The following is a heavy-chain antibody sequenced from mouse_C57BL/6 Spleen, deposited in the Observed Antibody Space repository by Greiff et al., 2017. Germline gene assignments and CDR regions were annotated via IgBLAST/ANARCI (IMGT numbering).Heavy chain of an antibody. CDR1: GYSITSGYY. CDR2: ISYDGSN. V-gene: IGHV3-6*01. CDR3: ARGDYYGSSHFDY. J-gene: IGHJ2*01. Sequence: EVKLMESGPGLVKPSQSLSLTCSVTGYSITSGYYWIWIRQFPGNKLEWMGYISYDGSNNYNPSLKNRISITRDTSKNQFFLKLNSVTTEDTATYYCARGDYYGSSHFDYWGQGTTLTVSS. D-gene: IGHD1-1*01.